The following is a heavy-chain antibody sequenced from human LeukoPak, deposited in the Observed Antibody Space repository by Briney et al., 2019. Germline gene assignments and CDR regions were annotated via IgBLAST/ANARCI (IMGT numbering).Heavy chain of an antibody. D-gene: IGHD2-2*01. Sequence: SETLSLTCTVSGGSISSSSYYWGWIRQPPGKGLEWIGGIFHSGSTYYNPSLKNRVTISVDTSKNHVSLNLTSVTAADTAVYYCAGEEASHQFHAFDIWGQGTMVAVSS. CDR3: AGEEASHQFHAFDI. CDR2: IFHSGST. V-gene: IGHV4-39*07. CDR1: GGSISSSSYY. J-gene: IGHJ3*02.